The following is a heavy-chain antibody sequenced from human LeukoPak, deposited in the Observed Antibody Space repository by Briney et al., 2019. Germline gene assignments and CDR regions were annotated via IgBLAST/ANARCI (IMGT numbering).Heavy chain of an antibody. D-gene: IGHD3-22*01. CDR3: ARVPADDSSGYYSGQFDY. J-gene: IGHJ4*02. CDR1: GFTFSNYW. Sequence: GGSLRLSCAASGFTFSNYWMHWVRQSPGKGLGWVSRVKGDGSATNYADSVKCRFTIYRDNAKDTLYLQMNSLRAEDTAVYYCARVPADDSSGYYSGQFDYWGQGTLVTVSS. CDR2: VKGDGSAT. V-gene: IGHV3-74*01.